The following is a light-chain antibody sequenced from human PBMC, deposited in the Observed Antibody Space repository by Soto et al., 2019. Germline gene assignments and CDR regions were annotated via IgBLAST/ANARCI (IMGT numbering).Light chain of an antibody. CDR2: VNS. Sequence: QSVLTQPPSVSGAPGQRVTISCTGSSSNIGAGYYVHWYQQLPGTAPKLLIYVNSNRPSGVPDRFSGSKSGTSASLAITGLQAEDEADYYFQSYDSSLSGQGVFGTGTKLTVL. V-gene: IGLV1-40*01. CDR3: QSYDSSLSGQGV. CDR1: SSNIGAGYY. J-gene: IGLJ1*01.